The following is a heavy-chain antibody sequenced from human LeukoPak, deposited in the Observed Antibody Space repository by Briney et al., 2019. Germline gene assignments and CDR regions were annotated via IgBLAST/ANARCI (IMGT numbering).Heavy chain of an antibody. V-gene: IGHV3-23*01. CDR2: ISGSGGST. CDR3: ARRAGAYSHPYDY. CDR1: RFSFSSYG. J-gene: IGHJ4*02. D-gene: IGHD4/OR15-4a*01. Sequence: GGSRTLSCALSRFSFSSYGMSWVRQAPGEGLGWVSAISGSGGSTYYADSVKGRFTISRDNSKNTLYLQMNSLRAEDTAVYYCARRAGAYSHPYDYWGQGTLVTVSS.